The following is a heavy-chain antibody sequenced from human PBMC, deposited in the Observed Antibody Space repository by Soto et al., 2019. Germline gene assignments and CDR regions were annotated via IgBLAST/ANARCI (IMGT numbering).Heavy chain of an antibody. CDR3: ARDPTSYDFWSGDRPTYYYYMDV. V-gene: IGHV3-23*01. Sequence: GGSLRVSCAASGFTFSDYAMTWGRQAPGKGLEWVSTIGRSGDSTYYRDSVKGRFTISRDNSKNTVYLQMNSLRAEDTAVYYCARDPTSYDFWSGDRPTYYYYMDVWGKGTTVTVSS. CDR1: GFTFSDYA. D-gene: IGHD3-3*01. CDR2: IGRSGDST. J-gene: IGHJ6*03.